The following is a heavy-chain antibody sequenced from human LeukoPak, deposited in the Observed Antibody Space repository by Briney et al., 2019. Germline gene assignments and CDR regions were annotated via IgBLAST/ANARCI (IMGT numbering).Heavy chain of an antibody. Sequence: PGGSLRLSCVASGFTFRSYWMSWVRKAPGNGLEWVDTINQDGSEKYYVDSVKRRFTTSRDIAQNSLYLQMNSLRAEDTAVYFCARDAGYDFWTGYYDFWGQGTLVTVSS. J-gene: IGHJ4*02. CDR3: ARDAGYDFWTGYYDF. D-gene: IGHD3-3*01. CDR1: GFTFRSYW. CDR2: INQDGSEK. V-gene: IGHV3-7*03.